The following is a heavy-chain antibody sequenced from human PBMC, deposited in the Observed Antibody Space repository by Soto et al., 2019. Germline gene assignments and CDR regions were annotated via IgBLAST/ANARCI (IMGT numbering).Heavy chain of an antibody. J-gene: IGHJ4*02. CDR2: IIPIFGTA. Sequence: SVKISCKVSGHTYSIHVISSVAQAHGQGMEWMGVIIPIFGTANYAQKFQGRVTITADKSTSIAYMELLSLRSEATAVYYCARVSYYDSSGHVSDWGQGTLVTVSS. CDR1: GHTYSIHV. V-gene: IGHV1-69*06. D-gene: IGHD3-22*01. CDR3: ARVSYYDSSGHVSD.